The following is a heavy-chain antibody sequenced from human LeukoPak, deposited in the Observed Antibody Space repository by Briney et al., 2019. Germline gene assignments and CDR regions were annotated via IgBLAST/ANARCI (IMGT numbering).Heavy chain of an antibody. Sequence: WASVKVSCKASGYTFTSYGISWVRQAPGQGLEWMGWISAYNGNTNYAQKLQGRVTMTTDTSTSTAYMELRSLRSDDTAVYYCARGGSPSSWPYNWFDPWGQGTLVTVSS. D-gene: IGHD6-13*01. CDR3: ARGGSPSSWPYNWFDP. CDR2: ISAYNGNT. J-gene: IGHJ5*02. CDR1: GYTFTSYG. V-gene: IGHV1-18*01.